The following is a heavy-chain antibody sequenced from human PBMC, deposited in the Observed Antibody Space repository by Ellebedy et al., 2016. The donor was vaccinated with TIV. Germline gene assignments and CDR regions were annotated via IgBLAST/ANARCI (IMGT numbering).Heavy chain of an antibody. CDR1: GGSISSYY. D-gene: IGHD1-1*01. CDR2: IYYSGST. CDR3: ARRSKLEDAFDI. J-gene: IGHJ3*02. Sequence: SETLSLTXTVSGGSISSYYWSWIRQPPGKGLEWIGYIYYSGSTNYNPSLKSRVTISVDTSKNQFSLKLSSVTAADTAVYYCARRSKLEDAFDIWGQGTMVTVSS. V-gene: IGHV4-59*08.